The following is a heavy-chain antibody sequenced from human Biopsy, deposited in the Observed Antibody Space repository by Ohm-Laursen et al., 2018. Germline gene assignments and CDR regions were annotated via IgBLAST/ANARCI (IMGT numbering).Heavy chain of an antibody. J-gene: IGHJ4*02. V-gene: IGHV4-4*07. CDR3: VRGGSGSFPFDY. D-gene: IGHD3-10*01. Sequence: GTLSLTCTVSGGSINSYYWNWMRQPAGKGLEWIGRLFTSGSTNYSPSLINRVTMSVDTSKNQFSLRLTSVTAADTAVYYCVRGGSGSFPFDYWGPGTLVTVSS. CDR1: GGSINSYY. CDR2: LFTSGST.